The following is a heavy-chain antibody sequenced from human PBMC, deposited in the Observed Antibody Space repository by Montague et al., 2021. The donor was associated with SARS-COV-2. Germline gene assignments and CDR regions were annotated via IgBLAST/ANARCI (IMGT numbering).Heavy chain of an antibody. V-gene: IGHV6-1*01. CDR2: TYYRSKWYN. J-gene: IGHJ4*02. CDR3: ARGGSWLYHFDY. Sequence: CAISGDSVSSNGAAWNWIRQAPSRGLEWLGRTYYRSKWYNDYAVSVKSRITINPDTSKNQFSLQLNSVTPEDTAVYYCARGGSWLYHFDYWGQGTLVTVSS. D-gene: IGHD2-2*02. CDR1: GDSVSSNGAA.